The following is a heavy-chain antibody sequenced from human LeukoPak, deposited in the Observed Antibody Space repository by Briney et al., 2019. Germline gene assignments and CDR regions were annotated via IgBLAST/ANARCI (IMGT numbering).Heavy chain of an antibody. J-gene: IGHJ4*02. Sequence: SETLSLTCTVSGGSISSSSYYWGWIRQPPGKGLEWIGSIYYSGSTYYNPSLKSRVTISVDTSKNQFSLKLSSVTAADTAVYFCAQESRHGYNYLEKWGQGIVVSVSA. V-gene: IGHV4-39*07. D-gene: IGHD5-24*01. CDR1: GGSISSSSYY. CDR2: IYYSGST. CDR3: AQESRHGYNYLEK.